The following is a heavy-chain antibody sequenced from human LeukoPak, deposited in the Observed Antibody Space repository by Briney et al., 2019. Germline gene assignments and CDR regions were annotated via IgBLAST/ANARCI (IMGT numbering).Heavy chain of an antibody. V-gene: IGHV3-48*04. D-gene: IGHD3-3*01. CDR3: ARVSYDFWSGLGYYFDY. CDR2: ISSSSSTI. J-gene: IGHJ4*02. Sequence: GGSLRLSCAASGFTFSGYSMNWVRQAPGKGLEWVSYISSSSSTIYYADSVKGRFTISRDNAKNSLYLQMNSLRAEDTAVYYCARVSYDFWSGLGYYFDYWGQGTLVTVSS. CDR1: GFTFSGYS.